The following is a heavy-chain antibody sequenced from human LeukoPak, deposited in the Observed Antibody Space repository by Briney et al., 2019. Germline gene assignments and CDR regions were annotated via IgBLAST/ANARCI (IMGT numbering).Heavy chain of an antibody. D-gene: IGHD6-13*01. Sequence: GGSLRLSRAASGFTFSNAWMSWVRQAPGKGLEWVGRIKSKTDGGTTDYAAPVKGRFTISRDNSKNTLYLQMNSLRAEDTAVYYCARDLYPSCSSCAPFDYWGQGTLVTVSS. CDR2: IKSKTDGGTT. CDR1: GFTFSNAW. V-gene: IGHV3-15*01. CDR3: ARDLYPSCSSCAPFDY. J-gene: IGHJ4*02.